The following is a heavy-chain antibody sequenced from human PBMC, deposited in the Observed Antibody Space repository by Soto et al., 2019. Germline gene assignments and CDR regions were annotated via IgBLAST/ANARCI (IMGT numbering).Heavy chain of an antibody. V-gene: IGHV4-31*03. D-gene: IGHD2-2*01. CDR2: IYYSGST. J-gene: IGHJ6*02. Sequence: SETLSLTCTVSGGSISSGGYYWSWIRQHPGKGLGWIGYIYYSGSTYYNPSLKSRVTISVDTSKNQFSLKLSSVTAADTAVYYCARGSHCSSTSCQYGYYYYGMDVWGQGTTVTVSS. CDR3: ARGSHCSSTSCQYGYYYYGMDV. CDR1: GGSISSGGYY.